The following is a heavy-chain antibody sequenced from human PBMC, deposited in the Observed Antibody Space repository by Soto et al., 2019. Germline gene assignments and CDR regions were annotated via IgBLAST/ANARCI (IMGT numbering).Heavy chain of an antibody. V-gene: IGHV3-33*01. CDR2: IWYDGSNK. CDR3: ARGKKWELLDY. D-gene: IGHD1-26*01. J-gene: IGHJ4*02. CDR1: GFTFSSYG. Sequence: QVQLVESGGGVVQPGRSLRLSCAASGFTFSSYGMHWARQAPGKGLEWVAVIWYDGSNKYYADSVKGRFTISRDNSKNTLYLQMNSLRAEDTAVYYCARGKKWELLDYWGQGTLVTVSS.